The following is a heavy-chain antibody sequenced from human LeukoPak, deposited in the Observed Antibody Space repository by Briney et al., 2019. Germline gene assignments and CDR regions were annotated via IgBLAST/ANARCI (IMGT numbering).Heavy chain of an antibody. J-gene: IGHJ4*02. CDR3: ARGVVVVAASLYYFDY. D-gene: IGHD2-15*01. Sequence: GGSLRLSCVASGFTFSSYVMHWVRQAPGKGLEWVAVISYDGSNKYYADSVKGRFTISRDNSKNTLYLQMNSLRAEDTAVYYCARGVVVVAASLYYFDYWGQGTLVTVSS. CDR2: ISYDGSNK. V-gene: IGHV3-30-3*01. CDR1: GFTFSSYV.